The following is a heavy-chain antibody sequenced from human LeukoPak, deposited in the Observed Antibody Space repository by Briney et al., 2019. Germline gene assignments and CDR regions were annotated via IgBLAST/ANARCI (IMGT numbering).Heavy chain of an antibody. V-gene: IGHV3-23*01. CDR3: AKDQYYYDSSGYYYPGAPDY. CDR2: ISGSGGST. J-gene: IGHJ4*02. CDR1: GFTFSSYA. Sequence: GGSLRLSCAASGFTFSSYAMSWVRQAPGKGLEWVSAISGSGGSTYYADSVKGRFTISRDNSKNTLYLQMNSVRAEDTAVYYCAKDQYYYDSSGYYYPGAPDYWGQGTLVTVSS. D-gene: IGHD3-22*01.